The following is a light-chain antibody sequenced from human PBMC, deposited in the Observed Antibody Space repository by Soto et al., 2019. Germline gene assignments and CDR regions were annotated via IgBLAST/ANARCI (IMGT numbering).Light chain of an antibody. Sequence: QSVMTQPPSVSAAPGQKVTISCSGSSSNIGGNSVSWYQQLPGTAPKLLIYDDNKRPSGIPDRFSGSKSGTSATLGITGFQTGDEADYYCSSYAGTYNLYFFGTGTKLTVL. CDR3: SSYAGTYNLYF. V-gene: IGLV1-51*01. CDR1: SSNIGGNS. J-gene: IGLJ1*01. CDR2: DDN.